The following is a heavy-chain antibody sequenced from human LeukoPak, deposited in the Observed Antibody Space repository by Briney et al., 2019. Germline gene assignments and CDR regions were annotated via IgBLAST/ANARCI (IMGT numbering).Heavy chain of an antibody. Sequence: SETLSLTCTVSGGSISSDCWGWFGQPPGKGLEWIGFASYSGSNNYNPPLLGRVTISADWSKKQSSLKVNSVTPADTAVYYCARGSGWYAYWGQGTLVTVSS. J-gene: IGHJ4*02. CDR3: ARGSGWYAY. V-gene: IGHV4-59*01. D-gene: IGHD6-19*01. CDR2: ASYSGSN. CDR1: GGSISSDC.